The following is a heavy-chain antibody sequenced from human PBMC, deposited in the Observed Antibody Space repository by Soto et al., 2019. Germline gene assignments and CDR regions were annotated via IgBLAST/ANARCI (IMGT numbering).Heavy chain of an antibody. J-gene: IGHJ6*02. CDR3: ARDGYGDPYYYYGMDV. D-gene: IGHD4-17*01. CDR2: ISTSGDTI. Sequence: GGSLRLSCAASGFAFGFYELGWVRQAPGKGLEWVSYISTSGDTIYYADSVKGRFTISRDNARNSLYLQMNSLRAEDTAVYYCARDGYGDPYYYYGMDVWGQGTTVTVSS. CDR1: GFAFGFYE. V-gene: IGHV3-48*03.